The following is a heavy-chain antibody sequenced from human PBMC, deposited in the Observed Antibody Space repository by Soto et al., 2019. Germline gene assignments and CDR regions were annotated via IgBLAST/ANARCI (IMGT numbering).Heavy chain of an antibody. CDR1: GFTFSSYE. CDR3: ARGNRVVAVLYYGMDV. D-gene: IGHD3-22*01. J-gene: IGHJ6*02. V-gene: IGHV3-48*03. CDR2: ISSSGSTI. Sequence: LRLSCAASGFTFSSYEMNWVRQAPGKGLEWVSYISSSGSTIYYADSVKGRFTISRDNAKNSLYLQMNSLRAEDTAVYYCARGNRVVAVLYYGMDVWGQGTTVTVSS.